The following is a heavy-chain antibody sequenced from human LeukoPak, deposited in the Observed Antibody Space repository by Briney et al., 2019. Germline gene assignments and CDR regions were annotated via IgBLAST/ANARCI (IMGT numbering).Heavy chain of an antibody. CDR1: GDSVSSTSAA. J-gene: IGHJ4*02. D-gene: IGHD2/OR15-2a*01. Sequence: SQTLSLTCAICGDSVSSTSAAWNWITQSPSGGLGWLGRTYFRSQWYSDYAVSVRGRISINADTSKNQFSLQLNSVTPEDTAIYFCARYTYTFYLDYWGQGTVVTVSS. V-gene: IGHV6-1*01. CDR3: ARYTYTFYLDY. CDR2: TYFRSQWYS.